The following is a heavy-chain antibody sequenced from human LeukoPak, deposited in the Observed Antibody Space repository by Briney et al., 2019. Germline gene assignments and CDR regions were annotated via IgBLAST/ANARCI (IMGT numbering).Heavy chain of an antibody. CDR1: GFTFDDYA. CDR2: ISWNSGSI. V-gene: IGHV3-9*03. J-gene: IGHJ4*02. CDR3: AKAYYYDSSGYYFYYFDY. Sequence: GGSLRLSCAASGFTFDDYAMHWVRQAPGKGLEWVSGISWNSGSIGYADSVKGRFTISRDNAKNSLYLQMNSLRAEDMALYYCAKAYYYDSSGYYFYYFDYWGQGTLVTVSS. D-gene: IGHD3-22*01.